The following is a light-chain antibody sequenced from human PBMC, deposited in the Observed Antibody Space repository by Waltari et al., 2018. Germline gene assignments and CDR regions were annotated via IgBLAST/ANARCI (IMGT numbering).Light chain of an antibody. CDR1: QSVSSSY. Sequence: IVLTQSPGTLSLSPGDRATLSCRASQSVSSSYLAWYQRKPGQAPRLLIYGASSRATGIPDRFSGSGSGTDFTLTISRLEPEDFAVYYCQQYGSSSWTFGQGTKVEIK. CDR3: QQYGSSSWT. V-gene: IGKV3-20*01. CDR2: GAS. J-gene: IGKJ1*01.